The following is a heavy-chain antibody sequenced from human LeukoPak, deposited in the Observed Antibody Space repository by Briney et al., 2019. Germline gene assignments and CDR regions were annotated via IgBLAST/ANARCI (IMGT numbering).Heavy chain of an antibody. J-gene: IGHJ4*02. D-gene: IGHD3-22*01. Sequence: RASVKVSCKASGGTFSSYAISWVRQAPGQGLEWMGGIIPIFGTANYAQKFQGRVTITTDESTSTAYMELSSLRSEDTAVYYCASPGTYDSSGYVYWGQGTLVTVSS. CDR3: ASPGTYDSSGYVY. V-gene: IGHV1-69*05. CDR2: IIPIFGTA. CDR1: GGTFSSYA.